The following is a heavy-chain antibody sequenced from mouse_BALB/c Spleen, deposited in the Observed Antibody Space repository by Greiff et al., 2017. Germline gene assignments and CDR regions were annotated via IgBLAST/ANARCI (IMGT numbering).Heavy chain of an antibody. CDR1: GYTFTSYW. J-gene: IGHJ3*01. D-gene: IGHD4-1*01. CDR2: IYPGNSDT. V-gene: IGHV1-5*01. CDR3: TRLGLEPSAWFAY. Sequence: EVQLQESGTVLARPGASVKMSCKASGYTFTSYWMHWVKQRPGQGLEWIGAIYPGNSDTSYNQKFKGKAKLTAVTSTSTAYMELSSLTNEDSAVYYCTRLGLEPSAWFAYWGQGTLVTVSA.